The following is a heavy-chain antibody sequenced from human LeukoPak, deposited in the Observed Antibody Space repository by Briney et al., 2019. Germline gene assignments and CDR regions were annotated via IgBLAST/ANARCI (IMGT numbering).Heavy chain of an antibody. D-gene: IGHD2-15*01. CDR2: IYYSGST. J-gene: IGHJ4*02. Sequence: SETLSLTCTVSGGSISSGGYYWSWIRQPPGKGLEWIGYIYYSGSTNYNPSLKSRVTISVDTSKNQFSLKLSSVTAADTAVYYCARDLKGGYDYWGQGTLVTVSS. V-gene: IGHV4-61*08. CDR1: GGSISSGGYY. CDR3: ARDLKGGYDY.